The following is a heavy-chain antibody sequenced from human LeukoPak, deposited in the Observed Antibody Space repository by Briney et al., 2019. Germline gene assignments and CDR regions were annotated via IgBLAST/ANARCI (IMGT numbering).Heavy chain of an antibody. CDR1: GGSISSYY. D-gene: IGHD6-19*01. CDR3: ARGHSSGWYVSYYFDY. J-gene: IGHJ4*02. CDR2: IYYSGST. V-gene: IGHV4-59*08. Sequence: KPSETLSLTCTVSGGSISSYYWSWIRQPPGKGLEWIGYIYYSGSTNYNPSLKSRVTISVDTSKNQFSLKLSSVTAADTAVYYCARGHSSGWYVSYYFDYWGQGTLVTVSS.